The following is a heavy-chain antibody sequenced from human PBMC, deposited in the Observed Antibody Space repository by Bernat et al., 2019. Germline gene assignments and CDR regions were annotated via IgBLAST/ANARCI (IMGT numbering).Heavy chain of an antibody. Sequence: QVQLVQSGAEVKKPGSSVKVSCKASGGTFSSYTISWVRQAPGQGLEWMGRIIHILGIANYAQKFQGRGTITADKSTSTAYMELSSLRSEETAVYYCASSVYDSSGYYDYWGQGTLVTVSS. J-gene: IGHJ4*02. CDR2: IIHILGIA. D-gene: IGHD3-22*01. CDR1: GGTFSSYT. CDR3: ASSVYDSSGYYDY. V-gene: IGHV1-69*02.